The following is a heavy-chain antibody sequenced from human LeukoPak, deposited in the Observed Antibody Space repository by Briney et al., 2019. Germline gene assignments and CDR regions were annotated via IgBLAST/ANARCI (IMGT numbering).Heavy chain of an antibody. V-gene: IGHV1-18*04. J-gene: IGHJ5*02. CDR3: ARDWSLGSGSYNNWFDP. CDR2: ISAYNGNT. Sequence: GASVKVSCKASGYTFTSYGISWVRQAPGQGLEWMGWISAYNGNTNYAQKLQGRVTMTTDTSTSTDYMELRGLRSDDTAVYYCARDWSLGSGSYNNWFDPWGQGTLVTVSS. CDR1: GYTFTSYG. D-gene: IGHD3-10*01.